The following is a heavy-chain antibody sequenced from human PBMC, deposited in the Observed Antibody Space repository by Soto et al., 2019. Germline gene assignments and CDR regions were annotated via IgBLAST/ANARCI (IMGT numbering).Heavy chain of an antibody. CDR1: GFTFSNYA. J-gene: IGHJ4*02. CDR3: AKDLRFYGSGSFPFDY. V-gene: IGHV3-23*01. Sequence: GGSLRLSCAASGFTFSNYAMSWVRQAPGKGLEWVSGISGNGGNTYYADSVKGRFTISRDNAKNTLYLQMNSLRAEDTAVYYCAKDLRFYGSGSFPFDYWGQGTLVTVSS. CDR2: ISGNGGNT. D-gene: IGHD3-10*01.